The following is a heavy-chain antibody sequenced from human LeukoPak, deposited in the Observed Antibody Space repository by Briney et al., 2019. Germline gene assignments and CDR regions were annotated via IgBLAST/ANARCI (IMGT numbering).Heavy chain of an antibody. Sequence: SQTLSLTCTVSGGSISSDGYYWSWIRQHPGKGLEWIGYIYYSGSTYYNPSLKSRVTISVGTSKNQFSLKLSSVTAADTAVYYCARHTAGATDWFDPWGQGTLVTVSS. J-gene: IGHJ5*02. D-gene: IGHD1-26*01. CDR2: IYYSGST. CDR3: ARHTAGATDWFDP. V-gene: IGHV4-31*03. CDR1: GGSISSDGYY.